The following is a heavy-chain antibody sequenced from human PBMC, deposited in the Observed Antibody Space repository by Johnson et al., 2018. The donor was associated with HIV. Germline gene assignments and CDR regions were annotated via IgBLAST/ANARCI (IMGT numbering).Heavy chain of an antibody. CDR1: GFTFSSYW. CDR2: INSDGSST. J-gene: IGHJ3*02. Sequence: VQLVESGGGLVQPGGSLRLSCAASGFTFSSYWMHWVRQAPGKGLVWVSRINSDGSSTSYADSVKGRFTISRDNAKNTLYLQMNSLRAEDTAVYYCAGSRGPMRKDAFDIWGQGTKVTVSS. D-gene: IGHD3-10*01. CDR3: AGSRGPMRKDAFDI. V-gene: IGHV3-74*01.